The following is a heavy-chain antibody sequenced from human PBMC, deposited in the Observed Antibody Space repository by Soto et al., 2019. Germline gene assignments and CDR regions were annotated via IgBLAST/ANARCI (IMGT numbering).Heavy chain of an antibody. CDR3: ATHSAYYYDSSGHY. V-gene: IGHV1-24*01. CDR1: GYTLTELS. J-gene: IGHJ4*02. D-gene: IGHD3-22*01. CDR2: FDPEDGET. Sequence: ASVKVSCKVSGYTLTELSMHWVRQAPGKGLEWMGGFDPEDGETIYAQKFQGRVTMTEDTSTDTAYMELSSLRSEDTAVYYCATHSAYYYDSSGHYWGQGTLVTVSS.